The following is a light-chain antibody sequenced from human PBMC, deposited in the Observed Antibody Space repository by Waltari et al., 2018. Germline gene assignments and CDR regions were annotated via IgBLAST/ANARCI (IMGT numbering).Light chain of an antibody. CDR2: GAS. J-gene: IGKJ1*01. Sequence: DIQMTQSPSSVSASVGDRVTITCRASQGINSWLAWYQQKPGKAPNLLIYGASSLQSGVPSRFSGSGSGTDFTLTISSLQPEDFATYYCQQSYSTPWTFGQGTKVEIK. CDR3: QQSYSTPWT. CDR1: QGINSW. V-gene: IGKV1-12*02.